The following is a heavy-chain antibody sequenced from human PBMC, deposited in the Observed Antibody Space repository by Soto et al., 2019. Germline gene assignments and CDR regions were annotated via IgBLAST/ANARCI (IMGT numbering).Heavy chain of an antibody. D-gene: IGHD6-13*01. CDR1: GFSFSNYW. Sequence: EVQLVESGGGLVQPGGSLTLSCSASGFSFSNYWMAWVRQAPGKGLEWVANIEQDGSDKFYVDSLRGRFTISRDNAKNSLYLQMHSLRAEDSAVYYCARALGHSSSWYGDSWGQGTPVTVSS. V-gene: IGHV3-7*01. CDR2: IEQDGSDK. J-gene: IGHJ4*02. CDR3: ARALGHSSSWYGDS.